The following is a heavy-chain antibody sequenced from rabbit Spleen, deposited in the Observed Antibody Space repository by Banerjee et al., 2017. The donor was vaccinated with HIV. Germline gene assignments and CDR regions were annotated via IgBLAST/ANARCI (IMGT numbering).Heavy chain of an antibody. D-gene: IGHD8-1*01. V-gene: IGHV1S45*01. CDR2: IGAGISYTI. J-gene: IGHJ6*01. CDR1: GFSFSYSDY. CDR3: ARDSGTSFSSYGMDL. Sequence: QEQLVESGGGLVQPEGSLTLTCTASGFSFSYSDYMCWVRQPPGKGPEWIACIGAGISYTIYYATWAKGRFTISKTSSTTVTLQMTSLTAADTATYFCARDSGTSFSSYGMDLWGPGTLVTVS.